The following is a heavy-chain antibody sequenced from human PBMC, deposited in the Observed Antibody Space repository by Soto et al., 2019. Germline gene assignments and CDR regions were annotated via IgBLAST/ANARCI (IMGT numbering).Heavy chain of an antibody. Sequence: EVQLVESGGGLVQPGGSLRLSCAASGFSFSNYWMSWVRQAPGKGLEWVANIKQDGSEKHYVDSVQGRFTISRDNAQHSLYLQMNSLRAEDTAVYYCARDDTRKNYDFWSRHYTTEAFDIWGQGRMVTVSS. V-gene: IGHV3-7*01. J-gene: IGHJ3*02. CDR1: GFSFSNYW. CDR3: ARDDTRKNYDFWSRHYTTEAFDI. D-gene: IGHD3-3*01. CDR2: IKQDGSEK.